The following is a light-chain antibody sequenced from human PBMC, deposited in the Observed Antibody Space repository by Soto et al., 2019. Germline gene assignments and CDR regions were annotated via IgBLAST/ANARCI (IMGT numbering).Light chain of an antibody. CDR2: LEGSGSY. Sequence: QSVLTQSSSASASLGSSVKLTCTLSSGHSSYIIAWHQQQPGKAPRYLMKLEGSGSYNKGSGVPDRFSGSSSGADRYLTISNLQFDDEADYYCETWDSYSVVFGGGTKLTVL. V-gene: IGLV4-60*02. CDR1: SGHSSYI. CDR3: ETWDSYSVV. J-gene: IGLJ2*01.